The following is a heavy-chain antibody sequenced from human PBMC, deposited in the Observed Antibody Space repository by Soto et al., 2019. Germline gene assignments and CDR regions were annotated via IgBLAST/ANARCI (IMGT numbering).Heavy chain of an antibody. CDR2: ISAYNGNT. J-gene: IGHJ5*02. Sequence: ASVKVSCKASGYTFTGYGISWVRQAPGQGLEWMGWISAYNGNTNYAQKLQGRVTMTTDTSTSTAYMELRSLRSDDTAVYYCARERGPGSYLTWSWFDPWGQGTLVTVSS. V-gene: IGHV1-18*01. CDR1: GYTFTGYG. D-gene: IGHD3-10*01. CDR3: ARERGPGSYLTWSWFDP.